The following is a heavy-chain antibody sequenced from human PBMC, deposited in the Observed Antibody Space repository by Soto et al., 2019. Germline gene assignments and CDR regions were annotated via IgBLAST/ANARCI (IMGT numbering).Heavy chain of an antibody. D-gene: IGHD3-10*01. Sequence: EVQLVESGGGLVQPGGSLRLSCAVSGFTFSPYWMTWVRQAPGKGLEWVANIKQDGSEKHYVDSVKGRFTISRDNAKNSLYLQMNSLRAEDTAVYFCARSGSESDYWGQGTLVTVSS. V-gene: IGHV3-7*01. CDR3: ARSGSESDY. CDR2: IKQDGSEK. J-gene: IGHJ4*02. CDR1: GFTFSPYW.